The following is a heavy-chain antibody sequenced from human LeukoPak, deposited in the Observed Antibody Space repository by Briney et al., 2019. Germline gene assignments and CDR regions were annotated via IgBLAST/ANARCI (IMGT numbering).Heavy chain of an antibody. J-gene: IGHJ5*02. CDR3: AREGYCTNGVCYGGNWFDP. CDR1: GYTLTELS. Sequence: GSVKVSCKVSGYTLTELSMHWVRQAPGKGLEWMGGFDPEDGETIYAQKFQGRVTMTEDTSTDTAYMELSSLRSEDTAVYYCAREGYCTNGVCYGGNWFDPWGQGTLVTVSS. V-gene: IGHV1-24*01. CDR2: FDPEDGET. D-gene: IGHD2-8*01.